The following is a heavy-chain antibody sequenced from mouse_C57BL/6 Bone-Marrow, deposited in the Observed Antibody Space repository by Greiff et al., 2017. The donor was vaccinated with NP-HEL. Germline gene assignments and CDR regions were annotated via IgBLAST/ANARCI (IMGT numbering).Heavy chain of an antibody. Sequence: VQLKESGPGLAKPSQTLSLTCSVTGYSITSDYWNWIRKFPGTKLEYMGYISYSGSTYYNPSLKRRISITRDTSTNQSYLQLNSVTTDDTATYYCAREEARNWYFDVWGTGTTVTVSS. CDR1: GYSITSDY. D-gene: IGHD6-1*01. CDR2: ISYSGST. V-gene: IGHV3-8*01. CDR3: AREEARNWYFDV. J-gene: IGHJ1*03.